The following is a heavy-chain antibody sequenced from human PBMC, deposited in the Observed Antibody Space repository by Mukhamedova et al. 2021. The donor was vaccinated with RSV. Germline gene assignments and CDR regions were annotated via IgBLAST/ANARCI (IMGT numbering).Heavy chain of an antibody. CDR2: IYYSGTT. Sequence: IRQPPVEGLEWIGTIYYSGTTYYNPSLKSRVTISVDTSKNQFSLNLGSVTAADTAVYYCARLSDSGAYVDYLGQGMPVTVSS. J-gene: IGHJ4*02. CDR3: ARLSDSGAYVDY. D-gene: IGHD1-26*01. V-gene: IGHV4-39*01.